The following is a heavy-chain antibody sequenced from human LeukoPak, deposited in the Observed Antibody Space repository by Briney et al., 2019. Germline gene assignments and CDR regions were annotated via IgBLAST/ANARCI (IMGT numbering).Heavy chain of an antibody. V-gene: IGHV4-59*01. CDR2: IYYSGST. D-gene: IGHD1-1*01. Sequence: SETLSLTCTVSGGSISSYYWSWIRQPPGKGLEWIGYIYYSGSTNYNPSLKRRVTISVDTSKNQFSLKLSSVTAADTAVYYCARDHYIAGTQYYYYYMDVWGKGTTVTVSS. J-gene: IGHJ6*03. CDR3: ARDHYIAGTQYYYYYMDV. CDR1: GGSISSYY.